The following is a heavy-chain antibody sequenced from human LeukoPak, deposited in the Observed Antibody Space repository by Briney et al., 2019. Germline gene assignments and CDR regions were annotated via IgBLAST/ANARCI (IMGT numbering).Heavy chain of an antibody. CDR3: ARGDVLTTRLLDS. J-gene: IGHJ4*02. CDR2: ITRFNAIL. Sequence: PGGSLRLSCAASGFIFDDSAMDWVRRAPGKGIQWVSGITRFNAILGYVDSVKGRFTISRDSAKNSLYLQMNSLRPEDTAFYYCARGDVLTTRLLDSWGLGTLVTVSS. CDR1: GFIFDDSA. D-gene: IGHD3-9*01. V-gene: IGHV3-9*01.